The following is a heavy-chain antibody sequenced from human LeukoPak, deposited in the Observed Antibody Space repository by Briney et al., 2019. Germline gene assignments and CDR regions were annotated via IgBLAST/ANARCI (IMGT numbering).Heavy chain of an antibody. CDR3: ARDVVLRDYYGVDV. V-gene: IGHV3-21*01. D-gene: IGHD3-16*02. CDR2: ISSSSSYI. J-gene: IGHJ6*02. CDR1: GFTFSSYS. Sequence: GGSLRLSCAASGFTFSSYSMNWVRQAPGKGLEWVSSISSSSSYIYYADSVKGRFTISRDNSKNTLYLQMNSLRAEDTAVYYCARDVVLRDYYGVDVWGQGTTVTVSS.